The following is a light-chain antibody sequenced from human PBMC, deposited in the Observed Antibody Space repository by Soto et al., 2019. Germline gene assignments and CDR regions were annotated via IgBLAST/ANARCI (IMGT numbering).Light chain of an antibody. V-gene: IGKV3-20*01. J-gene: IGKJ4*01. CDR3: QQYGSSPLT. CDR2: GAS. CDR1: QSVSSSF. Sequence: EIVLTQSPGTLSLSPGERAILSCRASQSVSSSFLAWYQQKPGQAPRLLIYGASSRAIGIPDRFSGSGSGTDFTLTISRLEPEDVAVYYCQQYGSSPLTFGGGTNVEIK.